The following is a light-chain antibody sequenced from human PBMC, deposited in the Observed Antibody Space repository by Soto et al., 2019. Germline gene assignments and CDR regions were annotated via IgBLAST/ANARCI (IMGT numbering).Light chain of an antibody. CDR1: QSISNW. J-gene: IGKJ1*01. Sequence: DIQMTQSPSTLSASVGDRVTITCRASQSISNWLAWYQQKPGKAPNLLMYDASSLERGVPSRFSGSGSGTEFTLTISSLQPDDFAIYYCQQYNSYSRTFGQGTKVDIK. CDR3: QQYNSYSRT. V-gene: IGKV1-5*01. CDR2: DAS.